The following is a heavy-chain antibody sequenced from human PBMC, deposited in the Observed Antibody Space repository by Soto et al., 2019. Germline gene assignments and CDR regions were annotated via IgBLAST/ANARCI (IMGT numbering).Heavy chain of an antibody. CDR3: ARDTTPSL. CDR1: GASISSDY. Sequence: QVQLQESGPGLVKPSETLSLTCTVSGASISSDYWSWIRQPPGKGLEWIGYVYYSGSTNYNPSLKSRVTISVDTSKMQFSLKLSSVTAADTAMYYCARDTTPSLWGQGTLVTVSS. V-gene: IGHV4-59*01. CDR2: VYYSGST. J-gene: IGHJ4*02. D-gene: IGHD1-1*01.